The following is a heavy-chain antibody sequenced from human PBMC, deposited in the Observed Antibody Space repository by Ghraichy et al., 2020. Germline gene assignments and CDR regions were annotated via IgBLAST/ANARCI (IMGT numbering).Heavy chain of an antibody. V-gene: IGHV3-23*01. CDR3: AKDRGIVVVTADFDY. J-gene: IGHJ4*02. D-gene: IGHD2-21*02. Sequence: GGSLRLSCAASGFTFSSYAMSWVRQAPGKGLEWVSTISGSGGSTYYADSVKGRFTISRDNSKNTLYLQMNSLRAEDTAVYYCAKDRGIVVVTADFDYWGQGTLVTVSS. CDR1: GFTFSSYA. CDR2: ISGSGGST.